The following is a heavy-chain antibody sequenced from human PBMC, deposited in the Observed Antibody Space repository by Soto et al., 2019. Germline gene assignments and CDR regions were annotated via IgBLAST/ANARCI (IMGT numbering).Heavy chain of an antibody. CDR2: ISGSGGST. V-gene: IGHV3-23*01. Sequence: TGGSLRLSCAASGFPCSSYAMSWVRQATGKGLEWVSAISGSGGSTYYADSVKGRFTISRDNSKNTLYLQMNSLRAEDTAVYYCAKDHQWLVLLSAFDIWGQGTMVTVSS. CDR3: AKDHQWLVLLSAFDI. J-gene: IGHJ3*02. D-gene: IGHD6-19*01. CDR1: GFPCSSYA.